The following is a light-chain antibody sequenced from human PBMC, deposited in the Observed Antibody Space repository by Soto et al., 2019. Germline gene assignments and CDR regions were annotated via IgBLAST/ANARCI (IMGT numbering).Light chain of an antibody. CDR3: TSYTFGGTHV. J-gene: IGLJ1*01. Sequence: QSVLTQPASVSGSPKQSITISCTGTSSDVGAYEFVSWYQQYPGTVPKLIIYDVSHRPSGVSHRFSGSKSANTASLTISGLQAEDEADYYCTSYTFGGTHVFGSGTKLTVL. V-gene: IGLV2-14*01. CDR2: DVS. CDR1: SSDVGAYEF.